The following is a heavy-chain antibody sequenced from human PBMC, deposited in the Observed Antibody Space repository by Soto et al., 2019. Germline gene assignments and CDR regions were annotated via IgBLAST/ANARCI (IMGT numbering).Heavy chain of an antibody. V-gene: IGHV5-10-1*04. Sequence: LGESLKISCKGSGYSFTSYWISWVRQMPGKGLEWMGRIDPSDSYTNYSPSFQGQVIISADKSISTAYLQWSRLKASDTAMYYCTRDLDYGGNSDTIDIWGQGTMVTVSS. CDR3: TRDLDYGGNSDTIDI. J-gene: IGHJ3*02. D-gene: IGHD4-17*01. CDR1: GYSFTSYW. CDR2: IDPSDSYT.